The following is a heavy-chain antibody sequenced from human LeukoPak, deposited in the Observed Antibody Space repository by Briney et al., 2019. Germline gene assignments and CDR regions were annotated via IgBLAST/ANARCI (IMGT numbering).Heavy chain of an antibody. CDR2: INPSGGST. D-gene: IGHD4-23*01. CDR3: ARDNSVEDTAWWFDP. J-gene: IGHJ5*02. Sequence: ASVTVSCKASGYTFTSYYMHWVRQAPGQGLEWMGIINPSGGSTIYAQRFQGRVTITRDMSTSREYREVSSLRSEDTAVYYCARDNSVEDTAWWFDPWGQGTLVTVSS. V-gene: IGHV1-46*01. CDR1: GYTFTSYY.